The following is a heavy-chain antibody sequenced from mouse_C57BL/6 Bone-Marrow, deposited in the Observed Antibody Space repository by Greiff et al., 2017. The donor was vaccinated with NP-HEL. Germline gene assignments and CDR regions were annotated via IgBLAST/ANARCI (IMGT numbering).Heavy chain of an antibody. CDR1: GYSIISGYY. CDR2: ISYDGSN. CDR3: AREGGYYGSPFAY. J-gene: IGHJ3*01. V-gene: IGHV3-6*01. D-gene: IGHD1-1*01. Sequence: ESGPGLVKPSQSLSLTCSVTGYSIISGYYWNWIRQFPGNKLEWMAYISYDGSNNYNPSLKNRISITRDISKSQFFLKLTSVTTEDTATYYCAREGGYYGSPFAYWGQGTLVTVSA.